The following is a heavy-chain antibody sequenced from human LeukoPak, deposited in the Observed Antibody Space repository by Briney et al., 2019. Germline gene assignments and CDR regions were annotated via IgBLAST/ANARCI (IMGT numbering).Heavy chain of an antibody. D-gene: IGHD1-26*01. Sequence: GASVKVSCKASGYTFTGYYMHWVRQAPGQGLEWMGWINPNSGGTNYAQKFQGRVTMTRDTSISTAYMELSRLRSDDTAVYYCARDPLRGSYSLAFDIWGQGTMVTVSS. J-gene: IGHJ3*02. CDR3: ARDPLRGSYSLAFDI. CDR1: GYTFTGYY. CDR2: INPNSGGT. V-gene: IGHV1-2*02.